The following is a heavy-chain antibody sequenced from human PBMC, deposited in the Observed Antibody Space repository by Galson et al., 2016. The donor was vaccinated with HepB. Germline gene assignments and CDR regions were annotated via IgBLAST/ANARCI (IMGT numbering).Heavy chain of an antibody. J-gene: IGHJ4*02. D-gene: IGHD3-22*01. CDR2: IGTAGDT. CDR3: ARASYYYDSSDYRASYYFDY. CDR1: GFTFSRYD. Sequence: SLRLSCAASGFTFSRYDMHWVRHVTGKGLEWVSAIGTAGDTYYPGSVKGRFTISRDNSKNTLYLQMNSLRAEDTAVYYCARASYYYDSSDYRASYYFDYWGQGTLVTVSS. V-gene: IGHV3-13*01.